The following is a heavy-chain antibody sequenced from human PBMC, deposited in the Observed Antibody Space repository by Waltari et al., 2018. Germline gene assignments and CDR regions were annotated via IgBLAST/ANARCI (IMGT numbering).Heavy chain of an antibody. D-gene: IGHD3-22*01. CDR3: ARGGYYYDTLGDS. CDR1: DDSTRYSSYF. Sequence: LQLQESGPGLVKASETLSLNCTVSDDSTRYSSYFWGWIRQPPGRGLEWIGSVYISGTTSYNPSLKGRVTMSLETSKNQFSLKLKSVTAADTAVYYCARGGYYYDTLGDSWGQGTLVTVSS. J-gene: IGHJ5*01. V-gene: IGHV4-39*07. CDR2: VYISGTT.